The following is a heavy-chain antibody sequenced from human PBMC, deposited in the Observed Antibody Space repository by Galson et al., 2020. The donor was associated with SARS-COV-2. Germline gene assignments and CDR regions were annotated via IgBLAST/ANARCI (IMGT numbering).Heavy chain of an antibody. Sequence: GESLKIHCAGPGFNVSNNYMSWVRQAPGKGLEWVSDIYSGGSTYYAGHVKGRFTTSRHNSNNTLYLQMNSLRTEDTAVYYCVPIGGGSIDYWGQGTLVTVSS. CDR1: GFNVSNNY. J-gene: IGHJ4*02. D-gene: IGHD2-2*01. CDR3: VPIGGGSIDY. V-gene: IGHV3-53*04. CDR2: IYSGGST.